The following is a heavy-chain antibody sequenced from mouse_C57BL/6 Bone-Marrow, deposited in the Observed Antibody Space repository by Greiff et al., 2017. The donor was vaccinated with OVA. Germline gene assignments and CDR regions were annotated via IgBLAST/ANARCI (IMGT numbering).Heavy chain of an antibody. CDR3: ARNPGTGFYYAMDY. CDR2: IWTGGGT. V-gene: IGHV2-9-1*01. D-gene: IGHD4-1*01. Sequence: VKLQESGPGLVAPSQSLSITCTVSGFSLTSYAISWVRQPPGKGLEWLGVIWTGGGTNYNSALKSRLSISKDNSKSQVFLKMNSLQTDDTARYYCARNPGTGFYYAMDYWGQGTSVTVSS. CDR1: GFSLTSYA. J-gene: IGHJ4*01.